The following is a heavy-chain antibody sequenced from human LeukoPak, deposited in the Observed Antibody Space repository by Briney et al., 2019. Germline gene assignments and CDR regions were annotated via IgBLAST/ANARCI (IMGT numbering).Heavy chain of an antibody. V-gene: IGHV3-43*02. CDR1: GFTFDDYA. CDR3: AKDMSYGSGSYYNGGDNWFDP. D-gene: IGHD3-10*01. J-gene: IGHJ5*02. CDR2: ISGDGGST. Sequence: PGGSLRLSCAASGFTFDDYAMHWVRPAPGKGLEWVSLISGDGGSTYYADSVKGRFTISRDNSKNSLYLQMNSLRTEDTALYYCAKDMSYGSGSYYNGGDNWFDPWGQGTLVTVSS.